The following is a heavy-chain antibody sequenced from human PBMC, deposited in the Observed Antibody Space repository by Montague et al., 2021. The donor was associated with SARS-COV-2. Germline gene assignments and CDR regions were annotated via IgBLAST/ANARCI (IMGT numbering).Heavy chain of an antibody. CDR1: GDSDCSKTAA. D-gene: IGHD4-17*01. CDR2: TNYRSKWTS. Sequence: CAISGDSDCSKTAAWNSIRQSPSGGFEWLGRTNYRSKWTSDYATSVEGRISIDPDTSKNQFFLHLRSVTPEDTGVYYCVRDTGSAQAGFDAWGQGTLVTVSS. J-gene: IGHJ4*02. CDR3: VRDTGSAQAGFDA. V-gene: IGHV6-1*01.